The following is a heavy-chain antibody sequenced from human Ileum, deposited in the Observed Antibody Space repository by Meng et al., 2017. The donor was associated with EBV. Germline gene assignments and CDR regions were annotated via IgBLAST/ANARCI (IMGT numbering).Heavy chain of an antibody. J-gene: IGHJ5*02. Sequence: QLGREGAGPGMGQPAQALALTCTVSGGSIRRGGYYWSWIRQHPGKGLEWIGYIHSSGSTYYNPSLRSRLTISVDTSKNQFSLKLSSVTAADTAVYYCARASYGSGSPLGESWFDPWGQGTLVTVSS. V-gene: IGHV4-31*03. D-gene: IGHD3-10*01. CDR2: IHSSGST. CDR1: GGSIRRGGYY. CDR3: ARASYGSGSPLGESWFDP.